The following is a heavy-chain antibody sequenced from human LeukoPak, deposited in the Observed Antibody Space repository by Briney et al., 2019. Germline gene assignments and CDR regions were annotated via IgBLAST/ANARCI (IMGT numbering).Heavy chain of an antibody. V-gene: IGHV3-23*01. J-gene: IGHJ4*02. CDR2: VSDTGDLT. Sequence: AAVSDTGDLTYSADSVKGRFAISRDNSKTTAFLQMYSLRAEDTALYYCAKGGLRSGYSFDDWGQGTLVSVSS. D-gene: IGHD3-9*01. CDR3: AKGGLRSGYSFDD.